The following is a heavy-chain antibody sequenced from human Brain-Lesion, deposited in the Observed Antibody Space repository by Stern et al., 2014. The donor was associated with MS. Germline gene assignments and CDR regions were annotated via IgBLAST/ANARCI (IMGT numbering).Heavy chain of an antibody. J-gene: IGHJ6*02. V-gene: IGHV1-2*02. CDR2: INPNTGGK. Sequence: VQLVQSGAEVKKPGASVKVSCKTSGYIFTGYYIHWVRQAPGQGLEWMAWINPNTGGKKYARKFQGRVTMSRDTSISTAYVDLSSLTSDDTAVYYCARDQRGITIFGVVTDYYYLGMDVWGQGTTVTVSS. D-gene: IGHD3-3*01. CDR3: ARDQRGITIFGVVTDYYYLGMDV. CDR1: GYIFTGYY.